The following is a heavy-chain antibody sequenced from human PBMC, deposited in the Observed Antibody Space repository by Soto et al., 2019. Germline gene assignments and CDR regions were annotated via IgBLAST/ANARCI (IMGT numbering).Heavy chain of an antibody. CDR2: ISSGGSYI. J-gene: IGHJ4*02. CDR3: ATSGVAAGFDF. CDR1: EMTFRNYS. Sequence: AGGSLRLSCAASEMTFRNYSMNWVRQAPGKGLEWVSSISSGGSYIYYADSGKGRFTISRDNAKNSLFLQMTSLRAEDTAVYYCATSGVAAGFDFLGQGTLVTVSS. V-gene: IGHV3-21*06. D-gene: IGHD3-3*01.